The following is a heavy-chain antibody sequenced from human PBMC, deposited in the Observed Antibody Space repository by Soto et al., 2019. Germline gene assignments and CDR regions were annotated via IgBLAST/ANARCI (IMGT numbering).Heavy chain of an antibody. Sequence: QLQLQESGPGLVKPSETLSLTCTVSGDSISSPGYYWGWIRQPPGKGLEWIGSFYHSGDTYYTPSLKSRVTISVDTSKNHVSLKLRSVTASDTAVYYCARRADILTCVDAFTIWGQWTMVNVSS. J-gene: IGHJ3*02. CDR3: ARRADILTCVDAFTI. CDR2: FYHSGDT. D-gene: IGHD3-9*01. V-gene: IGHV4-39*01. CDR1: GDSISSPGYY.